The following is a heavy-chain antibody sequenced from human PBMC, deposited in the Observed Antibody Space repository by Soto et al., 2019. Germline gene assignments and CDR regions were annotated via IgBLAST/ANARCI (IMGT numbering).Heavy chain of an antibody. V-gene: IGHV3-74*01. CDR1: GFTFSSYW. J-gene: IGHJ6*02. D-gene: IGHD2-2*01. CDR3: AKEHYCISTSCPPGGMDV. Sequence: GGSLRLSCAASGFTFSSYWMHWVRQVPGKGLVWVSRINSDGSSTNYADSVKGRFTISRDNAKNSLYLQMNSLRAEDTALYYCAKEHYCISTSCPPGGMDVWGQGTTVTVSS. CDR2: INSDGSST.